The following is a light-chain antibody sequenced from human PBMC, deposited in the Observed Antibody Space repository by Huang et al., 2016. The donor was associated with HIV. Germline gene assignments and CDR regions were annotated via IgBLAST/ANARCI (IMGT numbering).Light chain of an antibody. CDR2: SAT. V-gene: IGKV1-NL1*01. CDR1: QGISNS. J-gene: IGKJ1*01. CDR3: QQYQRPPPT. Sequence: DIQMTQSPSSLCACVGDSVTITCRASQGISNSLAWYQQRPGKAPKLLLFSATRLENGVPPRFSGSVSGTDFTLTISSLQPDDFATYYGQQYQRPPPTFGPGTKVEVK.